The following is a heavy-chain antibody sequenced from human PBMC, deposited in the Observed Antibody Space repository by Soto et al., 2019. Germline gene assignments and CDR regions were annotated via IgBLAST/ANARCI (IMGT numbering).Heavy chain of an antibody. CDR1: GFTFSSYA. CDR2: ISGSDGSST. J-gene: IGHJ6*02. CDR3: ARGIRNYYGVDV. Sequence: GGSLRLSCAASGFTFSSYAMSWVRQAPGKGLEWVSAISGSDGSSTSYADSVKGRFTISRDNAKNTLYLQMNSLGAEDTAVYWCARGIRNYYGVDVWGQGTTVTVSS. V-gene: IGHV3-23*01.